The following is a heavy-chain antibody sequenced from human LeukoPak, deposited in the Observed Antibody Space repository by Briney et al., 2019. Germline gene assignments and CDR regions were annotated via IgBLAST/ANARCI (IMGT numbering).Heavy chain of an antibody. CDR3: ARALYDSSDNY. D-gene: IGHD3-22*01. V-gene: IGHV4-34*01. CDR1: GGSFSGYY. J-gene: IGHJ4*02. Sequence: SETLSLTGAGYGGSFSGYYWSWLRQPPGKGLEWIGEINHSGSTNYNPSLKSRVTISVDTSKNQFSLKLSSVTAADTAVYYCARALYDSSDNYWGQGTLVTVSS. CDR2: INHSGST.